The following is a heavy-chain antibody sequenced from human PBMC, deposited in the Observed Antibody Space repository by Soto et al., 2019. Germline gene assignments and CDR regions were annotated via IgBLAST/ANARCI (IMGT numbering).Heavy chain of an antibody. J-gene: IGHJ4*02. Sequence: EVQLVESGGGLVQPGESLRLSCAASGFTFSNYWMHWVRQAPGKGLVWVSRIDSDGSRITYADFVKGQFTISRDNAKNTMYLHMNSLTAEDTAVYYCVRTSLVVAVATREDFWGQGTLVTVSS. CDR2: IDSDGSRI. CDR1: GFTFSNYW. D-gene: IGHD2-15*01. CDR3: VRTSLVVAVATREDF. V-gene: IGHV3-74*01.